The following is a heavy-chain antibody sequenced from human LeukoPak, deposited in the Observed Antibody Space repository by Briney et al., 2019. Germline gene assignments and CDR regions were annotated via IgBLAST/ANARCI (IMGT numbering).Heavy chain of an antibody. CDR3: ARTIVDGGTNY. CDR1: GYTFTNFY. Sequence: ASVKASCKASGYTFTNFYIHWVRQAPGQGLEWMGKINPSGGTTSYAQKFQGRVAMTRDTSTSTVYMDLSGLTSEDTAVYYCARTIVDGGTNYWGQGTLVTVSS. V-gene: IGHV1-46*01. D-gene: IGHD2/OR15-2a*01. J-gene: IGHJ4*02. CDR2: INPSGGTT.